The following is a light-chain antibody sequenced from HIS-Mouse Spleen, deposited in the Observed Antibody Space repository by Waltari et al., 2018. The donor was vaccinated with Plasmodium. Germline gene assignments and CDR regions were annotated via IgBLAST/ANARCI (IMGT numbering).Light chain of an antibody. CDR3: QQRSNWPSLT. V-gene: IGKV3-11*01. CDR1: QSVSSY. CDR2: DAS. J-gene: IGKJ4*01. Sequence: EIVLTQSPATLSLSPGERATLSCSASQSVSSYLACYQQKPGQAPRLLIYDASNRATGIPARFSGSGSGTDFTLTISSIEPEDFAVYYCQQRSNWPSLTFGGGTKVEIK.